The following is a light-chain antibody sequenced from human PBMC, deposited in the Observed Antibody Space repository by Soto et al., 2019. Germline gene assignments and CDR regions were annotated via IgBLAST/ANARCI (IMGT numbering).Light chain of an antibody. CDR2: DAS. V-gene: IGKV1-5*01. CDR1: QSISSW. J-gene: IGKJ1*01. Sequence: DIQMNQSPSTLSASVGDRVTITCRASQSISSWLAWYQQKPGKAPKLLIYDASSLESGVPSRFSGSGSGTEFTLTISSLQPDDFATYYCQQYNSYWTFGQGTKVDTK. CDR3: QQYNSYWT.